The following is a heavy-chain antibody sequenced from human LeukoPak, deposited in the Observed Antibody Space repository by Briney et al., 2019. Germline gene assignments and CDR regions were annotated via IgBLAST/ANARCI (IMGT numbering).Heavy chain of an antibody. D-gene: IGHD1-26*01. Sequence: GGSLRLSCAASGFTFSDYWMTWVRQVPGKGLEWVANVGRDGSEKDYVDSVEGRFTISRDNAKKSLDLEMNSLRVEDTALYYCAKVGTWELQRVFENWGQGTLVTVSS. CDR1: GFTFSDYW. CDR3: AKVGTWELQRVFEN. J-gene: IGHJ4*02. CDR2: VGRDGSEK. V-gene: IGHV3-7*01.